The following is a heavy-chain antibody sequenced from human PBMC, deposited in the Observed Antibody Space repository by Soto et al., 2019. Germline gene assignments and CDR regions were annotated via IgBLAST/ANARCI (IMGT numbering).Heavy chain of an antibody. V-gene: IGHV4-38-2*01. Sequence: PSETLSLTCAVSGYSISSGYYWGWLRQPPGKGLEWIGSIYHSGSTYYNPSLKSRVTISVDTSKNQFSLKLSSVTAADTAVYYCARAYSGYDSFDYWGQGTLVTVSS. D-gene: IGHD5-12*01. CDR2: IYHSGST. CDR1: GYSISSGYY. J-gene: IGHJ4*02. CDR3: ARAYSGYDSFDY.